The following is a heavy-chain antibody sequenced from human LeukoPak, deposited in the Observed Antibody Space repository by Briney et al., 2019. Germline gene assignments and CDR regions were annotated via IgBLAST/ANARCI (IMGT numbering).Heavy chain of an antibody. CDR2: IYYSGST. V-gene: IGHV4-59*08. J-gene: IGHJ3*02. Sequence: PSETLSLTCTVSGGSISSYYWSWIRQPPGKGLEWIGYIYYSGSTNYNPSLKSRVTISVDTSKNQFSLKLSSVTAADTAVYYCARHTGYYDSSGAFDIWGQGTMVTVSS. CDR3: ARHTGYYDSSGAFDI. D-gene: IGHD3-22*01. CDR1: GGSISSYY.